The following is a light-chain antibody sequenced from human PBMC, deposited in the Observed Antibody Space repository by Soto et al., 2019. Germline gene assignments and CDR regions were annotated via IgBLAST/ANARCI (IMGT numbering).Light chain of an antibody. J-gene: IGKJ3*01. Sequence: DIQMTQSPSTLAASVGDRVTITCRASQTINRWLAWYQQKAGKAPKVLIYDASSLESGVPSRFSGSGSGTEFTLTITSLQPDDFGTYYCQQYDGNFGPGTKVEFK. CDR1: QTINRW. CDR3: QQYDGN. V-gene: IGKV1-5*01. CDR2: DAS.